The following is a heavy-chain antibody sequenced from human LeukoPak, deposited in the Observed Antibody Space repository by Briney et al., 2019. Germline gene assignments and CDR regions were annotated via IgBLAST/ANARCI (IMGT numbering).Heavy chain of an antibody. CDR1: GYSFTSYW. Sequence: GESLKISCKGSGYSFTSYWIGWVRQMPGKGLEWTGIIYPGDSDTRYSPSFQGQVTISADKSISTAYLQWSSLKASDTAMYYCARPGYCSGGSCYSNFDYWGQGTLVTVSS. CDR2: IYPGDSDT. V-gene: IGHV5-51*01. CDR3: ARPGYCSGGSCYSNFDY. D-gene: IGHD2-15*01. J-gene: IGHJ4*02.